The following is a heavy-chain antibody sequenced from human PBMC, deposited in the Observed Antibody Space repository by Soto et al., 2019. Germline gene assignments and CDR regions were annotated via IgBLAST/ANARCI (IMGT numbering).Heavy chain of an antibody. CDR2: ILHTGAN. J-gene: IGHJ4*02. Sequence: QVQLQESGPRLVKPSGTVRLTCAVSGDSMTTNNWWSWVRQSPGKGLEWIGEILHTGANNYNPSLKSRVTVSVDGSKNQFSLHMSSVTAADTAVYYCAGTRSGFYFQYFDYWGQGILVTVSS. CDR1: GDSMTTNNW. CDR3: AGTRSGFYFQYFDY. V-gene: IGHV4-4*02. D-gene: IGHD3-22*01.